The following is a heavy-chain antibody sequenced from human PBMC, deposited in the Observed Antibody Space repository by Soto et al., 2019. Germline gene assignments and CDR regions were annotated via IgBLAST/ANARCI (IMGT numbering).Heavy chain of an antibody. Sequence: PGASLKISWKGSGYSFNSYWISWVRQMPGKGLEWMGRIVPSDSYTNYSSSFQGHVTISTDKSISTAYLQWSSLKASDTAMYYCASMHYDFWSGSYYGMDVWGQGTTVTVSS. V-gene: IGHV5-10-1*01. CDR3: ASMHYDFWSGSYYGMDV. J-gene: IGHJ6*02. D-gene: IGHD3-3*01. CDR2: IVPSDSYT. CDR1: GYSFNSYW.